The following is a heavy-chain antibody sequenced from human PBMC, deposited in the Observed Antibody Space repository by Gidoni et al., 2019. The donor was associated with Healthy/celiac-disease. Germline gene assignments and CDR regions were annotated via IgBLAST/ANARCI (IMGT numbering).Heavy chain of an antibody. CDR3: ARALWPLGYCSGGSCYSGSAEYFQH. D-gene: IGHD2-15*01. CDR2: ISYDGSNK. CDR1: GFTFSSYA. Sequence: QVQLVESGGGVVQPGRSLRLSCAASGFTFSSYAMHWVRQAPGKGLERVSVISYDGSNKYYADSVKGRFTISRDNSKNTLYLQMNSLRAEDTAVYYCARALWPLGYCSGGSCYSGSAEYFQHWGQGTLVTVSS. V-gene: IGHV3-30*04. J-gene: IGHJ1*01.